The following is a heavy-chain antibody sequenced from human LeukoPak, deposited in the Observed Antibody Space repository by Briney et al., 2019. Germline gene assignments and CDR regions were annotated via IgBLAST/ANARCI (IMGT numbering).Heavy chain of an antibody. Sequence: SETLSLTCTVSGGSITSYYWSWIRQPPGKGLEWIGYIYYSGSTNCNPSLKSRVTISVDTSKNQFSLKLSSVTAADTAVYYCARGYYLPKTAEVGTTALFDYWGQGTLVTVSS. CDR2: IYYSGST. V-gene: IGHV4-59*01. J-gene: IGHJ4*02. CDR3: ARGYYLPKTAEVGTTALFDY. CDR1: GGSITSYY. D-gene: IGHD1-1*01.